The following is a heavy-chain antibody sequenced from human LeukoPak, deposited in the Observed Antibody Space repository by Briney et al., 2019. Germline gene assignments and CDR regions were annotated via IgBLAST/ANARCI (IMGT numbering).Heavy chain of an antibody. V-gene: IGHV3-7*01. D-gene: IGHD5-18*01. CDR3: ARDRHGYSYGFHRGYSDNNYMDV. Sequence: GGSLRLSCAASGFTFTTYWMSWVRQAPGKGLEWVANIKQDGTEKYYVDSVKGRFTISRDNGKNSLYLQMNSLRAEDTAVYYCARDRHGYSYGFHRGYSDNNYMDVWGKGTTVTISS. CDR2: IKQDGTEK. J-gene: IGHJ6*03. CDR1: GFTFTTYW.